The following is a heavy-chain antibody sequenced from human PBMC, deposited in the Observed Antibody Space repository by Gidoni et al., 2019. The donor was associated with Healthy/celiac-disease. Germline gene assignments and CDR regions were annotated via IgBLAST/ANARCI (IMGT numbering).Heavy chain of an antibody. V-gene: IGHV1-24*01. CDR3: ATDMTGEDAFDI. CDR2: FDPEDGET. CDR1: GSTLTELS. J-gene: IGHJ3*02. Sequence: QVQLVQSGAEVKKPGASVKVSCKVYGSTLTELSMHWVRQAPGKGLEWMGGFDPEDGETIYAQKFQGRVTMTEDTSTDTAYMELSSLRSEDTAVYYCATDMTGEDAFDIWGQGTMVTVSS. D-gene: IGHD7-27*01.